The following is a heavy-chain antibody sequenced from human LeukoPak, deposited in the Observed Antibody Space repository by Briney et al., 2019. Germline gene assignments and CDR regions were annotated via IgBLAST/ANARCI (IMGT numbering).Heavy chain of an antibody. Sequence: TGGSLRLACAASGFTYSDYYMSWIRQAPGKGLEWVSYIRSSGSTIYYADSVKGRFTISRDNAKNSLYLQMNSLRAEDTAVYYCASAEGTGYCSGGSCYAGWFDPWGQGTLVTVSS. CDR2: IRSSGSTI. CDR1: GFTYSDYY. CDR3: ASAEGTGYCSGGSCYAGWFDP. J-gene: IGHJ5*02. D-gene: IGHD2-15*01. V-gene: IGHV3-11*01.